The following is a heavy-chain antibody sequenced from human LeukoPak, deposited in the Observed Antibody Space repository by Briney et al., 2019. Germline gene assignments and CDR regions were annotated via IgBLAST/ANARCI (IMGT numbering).Heavy chain of an antibody. Sequence: GGSLRLSCAASGFTFSSYSMNWVRQAPGKGLEWVSSISSSSYIYYADSVKGRFTISRDNAKNSLYLQMNSLRAEDTAVYYYARDVYDSSGYPRLFDYWGQGTLVTVSS. CDR3: ARDVYDSSGYPRLFDY. V-gene: IGHV3-21*01. D-gene: IGHD3-22*01. CDR2: ISSSSYI. J-gene: IGHJ4*02. CDR1: GFTFSSYS.